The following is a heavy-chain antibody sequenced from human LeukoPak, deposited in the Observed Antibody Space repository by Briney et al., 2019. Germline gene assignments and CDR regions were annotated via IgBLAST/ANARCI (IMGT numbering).Heavy chain of an antibody. V-gene: IGHV1-2*02. D-gene: IGHD3-22*01. J-gene: IGHJ5*02. CDR3: AREDYYDSSVPS. CDR2: INPNSGGT. Sequence: GASVKVSCKASGYTFTGYYMHWVRQAPGQGLEWMGWINPNSGGTNYAQKFQGRVTMTRDTSTSTVYMELSSLRSEDTAVYYCAREDYYDSSVPSWGQGTLVTVSS. CDR1: GYTFTGYY.